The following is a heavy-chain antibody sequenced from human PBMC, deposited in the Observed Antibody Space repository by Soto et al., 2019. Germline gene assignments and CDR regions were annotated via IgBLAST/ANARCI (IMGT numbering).Heavy chain of an antibody. V-gene: IGHV4-61*01. Sequence: QVQLQESGPGLVKPSETLSLTCTVSGGSVSGGSYSWSWIRQPPGKRLEWIGYIYYTGSTNYNPSLKSRVTISVDTSKNQFSLKLNSVTTADTAVYYCARGHSVSFHFDYWGQGTLVTVSS. CDR2: IYYTGST. CDR3: ARGHSVSFHFDY. D-gene: IGHD1-26*01. CDR1: GGSVSGGSYS. J-gene: IGHJ4*02.